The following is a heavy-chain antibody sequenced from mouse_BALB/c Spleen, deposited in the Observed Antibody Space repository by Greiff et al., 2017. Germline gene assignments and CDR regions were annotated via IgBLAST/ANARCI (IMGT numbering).Heavy chain of an antibody. CDR3: ARVYGSRRYFDV. V-gene: IGHV5-15*02. CDR1: GFTFSDYG. CDR2: ISNLAYSI. Sequence: EVKLVESGGGLVQPGGSRKLSCAASGFTFSDYGMAWVRQAPGKGPEWVAFISNLAYSIYYADTVTGRFTISRENAKNTLYLEMSSLRSEDTAMYYCARVYGSRRYFDVWGAGTTVTVTS. J-gene: IGHJ1*01. D-gene: IGHD1-1*01.